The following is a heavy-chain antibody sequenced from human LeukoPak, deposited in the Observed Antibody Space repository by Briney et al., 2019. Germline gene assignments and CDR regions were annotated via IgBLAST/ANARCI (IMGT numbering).Heavy chain of an antibody. CDR2: IYTSGST. CDR3: ARDYYGSGSYYNGHYYYYIDV. Sequence: SETLSLTCTVSGGSISTYYWSWIRQPAGKGLEWIGRIYTSGSTNYNPSLKSRVTMSVDTFKNQFSLKLSSVTAADTAVYYCARDYYGSGSYYNGHYYYYIDVWGKGTTVTISS. J-gene: IGHJ6*03. CDR1: GGSISTYY. D-gene: IGHD3-10*01. V-gene: IGHV4-4*07.